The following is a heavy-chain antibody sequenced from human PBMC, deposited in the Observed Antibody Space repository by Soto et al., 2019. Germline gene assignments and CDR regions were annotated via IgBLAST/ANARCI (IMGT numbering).Heavy chain of an antibody. CDR2: ISSSSSYI. V-gene: IGHV3-21*01. CDR1: GFTFNSYS. CDR3: ARDGMITFGGVIAHFDI. J-gene: IGHJ3*02. D-gene: IGHD3-16*02. Sequence: GGSLRLSCAASGFTFNSYSMNWVRQAPGKGLEWVSSISSSSSYIYYADSVKGRFTISRDNAKNSLYLQMNSLRAEDTAVYYCARDGMITFGGVIAHFDIWGQGTMVTVSS.